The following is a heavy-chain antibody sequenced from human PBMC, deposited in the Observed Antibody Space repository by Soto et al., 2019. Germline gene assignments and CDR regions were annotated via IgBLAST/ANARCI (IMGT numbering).Heavy chain of an antibody. CDR3: AKDMKWGGMTTIHYFDS. CDR1: GFSLYNYA. J-gene: IGHJ4*02. V-gene: IGHV3-9*01. D-gene: IGHD4-17*01. Sequence: PGGSLRLSCAASGFSLYNYAMDWVRQAPGQGLEWVSGISANGDNVDYADSVKGRFTVSRDNAKNSLFLQMNSLRPEDTALYYCAKDMKWGGMTTIHYFDSWGQGTQVTVSS. CDR2: ISANGDNV.